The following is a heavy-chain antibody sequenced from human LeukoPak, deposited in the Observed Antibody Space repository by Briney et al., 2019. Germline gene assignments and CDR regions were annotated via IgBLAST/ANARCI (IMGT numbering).Heavy chain of an antibody. D-gene: IGHD3-22*01. CDR1: GFTFSSYE. CDR3: TLQVYYYDSSGYPY. J-gene: IGHJ4*02. CDR2: ISSSGSTI. V-gene: IGHV3-48*03. Sequence: PGGSLRLSCAASGFTFSSYEMNWVRQAPGKGLEWVSYISSSGSTIYYADSVKGRFTISRDNAKNSLYLQMNSLKTEDTAVYYCTLQVYYYDSSGYPYWGQGTLVTVSS.